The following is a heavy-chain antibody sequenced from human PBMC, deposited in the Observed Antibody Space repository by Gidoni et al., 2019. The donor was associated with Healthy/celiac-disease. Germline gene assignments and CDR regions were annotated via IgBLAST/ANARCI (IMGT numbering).Heavy chain of an antibody. CDR1: GGSISRGGYY. CDR2: IYYSGST. V-gene: IGHV4-31*03. CDR3: ATWEGYLTGAFDI. Sequence: QVQLQESGPGLVKPSQTLSLTCTVSGGSISRGGYYWSWIRQHPGKGLEWIGYIYYSGSTYYNPSLKSRVTISVDTSKNQFSLKLSSVTAADTAVYYCATWEGYLTGAFDIWGQGTMVTVSS. D-gene: IGHD3-9*01. J-gene: IGHJ3*02.